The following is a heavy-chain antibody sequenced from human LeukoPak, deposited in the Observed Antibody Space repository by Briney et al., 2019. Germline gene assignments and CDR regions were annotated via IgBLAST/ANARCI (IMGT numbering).Heavy chain of an antibody. Sequence: PGGSLRLSCAASGFTFSTYSMNWVRQAPGKGLEWISSIRDSSSYIYYADSVKGRFTLSRDNAKNSLYLQMGSLRAEDTAVYYCAREGTAYCGGDCYLDYWGQGTLVTVSS. V-gene: IGHV3-21*01. J-gene: IGHJ4*02. CDR3: AREGTAYCGGDCYLDY. D-gene: IGHD2-21*01. CDR2: IRDSSSYI. CDR1: GFTFSTYS.